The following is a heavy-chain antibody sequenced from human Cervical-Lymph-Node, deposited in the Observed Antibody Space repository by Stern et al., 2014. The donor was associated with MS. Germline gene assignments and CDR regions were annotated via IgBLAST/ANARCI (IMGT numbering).Heavy chain of an antibody. D-gene: IGHD2/OR15-2a*01. CDR2: IYWDDDD. Sequence: QVNLRESGPSLVKPTQTLTLTCNFSGFSLSTIGVGVGWIRPPPGQALERLGLIYWDDDDRHSPSPETRTTTTKDTSKNQAGRTMTNMAPADTATYYCAQRQGIHPYFDSWGLGIPVTVSS. CDR1: GFSLSTIGVG. CDR3: AQRQGIHPYFDS. V-gene: IGHV2-5*02. J-gene: IGHJ4*02.